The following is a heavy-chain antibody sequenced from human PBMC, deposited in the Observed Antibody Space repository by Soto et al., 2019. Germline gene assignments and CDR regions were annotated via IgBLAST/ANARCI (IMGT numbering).Heavy chain of an antibody. D-gene: IGHD3-16*01. J-gene: IGHJ4*02. Sequence: GGSLRLSCAASGFTFSKTWMNWVRQAPGKGPEWVGRIKSIPDGGTADYAAPLKGRFTISRDDSRDTLFLQMNSLKTEDTAVYYCTTDTVCDYWGQGALVPVSS. CDR1: GFTFSKTW. CDR3: TTDTVCDY. V-gene: IGHV3-15*07. CDR2: IKSIPDGGTA.